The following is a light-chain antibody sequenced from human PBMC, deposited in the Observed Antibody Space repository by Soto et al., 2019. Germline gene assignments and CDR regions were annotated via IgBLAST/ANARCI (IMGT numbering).Light chain of an antibody. CDR2: SNN. CDR3: AAWDDSLSGSYV. J-gene: IGLJ1*01. CDR1: SSNIGSNY. V-gene: IGLV1-47*02. Sequence: VLTQPPSASGTPGQRVTISCSGSSSNIGSNYVYWYQQLPGTAPKLLIYSNNQRPSGVPDRFSGSKSGTSASLAISGLRSEDEADYYCAAWDDSLSGSYVFGTGTKVTVL.